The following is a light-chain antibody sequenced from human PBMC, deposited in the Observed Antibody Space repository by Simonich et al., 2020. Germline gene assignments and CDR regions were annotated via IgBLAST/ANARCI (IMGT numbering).Light chain of an antibody. Sequence: QSVLTQPPSVSGAPGQRVTISCTGSSYNIGAGYDVHWYQQLPGTAPKLLIYGNSNRPSGGPDRFSGSKSGTSASLAITGLQAEDEADYYCQSYDSSLSAPIFGGGTKLTVL. CDR2: GNS. J-gene: IGLJ2*01. CDR1: SYNIGAGYD. V-gene: IGLV1-40*01. CDR3: QSYDSSLSAPI.